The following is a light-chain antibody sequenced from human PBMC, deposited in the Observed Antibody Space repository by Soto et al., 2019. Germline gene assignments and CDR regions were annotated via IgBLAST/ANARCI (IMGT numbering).Light chain of an antibody. CDR2: DVS. CDR3: SSYTSSSTLVV. Sequence: QSALTQPASVSGSPGQSITISCTGTSSDVGGYNYVSWYRQHPGKAPKLMIYDVSNRPSGVSNRFSGSKSGNTAFLTISGLQAEDEADYYCSSYTSSSTLVVFGGGTKVTVL. CDR1: SSDVGGYNY. J-gene: IGLJ2*01. V-gene: IGLV2-14*01.